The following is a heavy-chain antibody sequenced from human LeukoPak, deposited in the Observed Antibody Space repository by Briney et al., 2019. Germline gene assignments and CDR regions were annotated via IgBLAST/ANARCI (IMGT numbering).Heavy chain of an antibody. CDR1: GYSFTGYY. CDR3: ATKTGNH. CDR2: INPNRGDT. V-gene: IGHV1-2*06. J-gene: IGHJ4*02. D-gene: IGHD1-1*01. Sequence: ASVKVSCKASGYSFTGYYIYWVRLAPGQGLEWMGRINPNRGDTNYAQNFQGRVTMTRDTSVSTAYMELNSLRSDDTAVYYCATKTGNHWGQGTLVTVSS.